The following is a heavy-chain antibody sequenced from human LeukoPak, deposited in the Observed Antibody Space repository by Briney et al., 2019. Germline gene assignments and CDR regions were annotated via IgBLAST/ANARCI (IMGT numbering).Heavy chain of an antibody. CDR2: ISSCSSTI. J-gene: IGHJ6*03. CDR1: GFTFSDYY. CDR3: ARDLRGYDSYYYMDV. D-gene: IGHD5-12*01. V-gene: IGHV3-11*01. Sequence: GGSLRLSCAASGFTFSDYYMSWIRQAPGKGLEWVSYISSCSSTIYYADSVNGRFTISRDNAKNSLYLQMHSLRAEDTAVYYCARDLRGYDSYYYMDVWGKGTTVTISS.